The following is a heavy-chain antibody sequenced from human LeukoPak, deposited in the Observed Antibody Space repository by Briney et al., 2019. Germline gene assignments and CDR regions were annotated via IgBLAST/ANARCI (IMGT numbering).Heavy chain of an antibody. Sequence: GGSLRLSCAASGFIFSSYGLHWVRQAPGKGLEWVSAISYDGKNIHYADSVKGRFTISRDNSRNTVYLQMNSLRVEDTAVYYCARTYSRESGYDFVFHYWGQGTRVTVSS. J-gene: IGHJ4*02. D-gene: IGHD5-12*01. CDR1: GFIFSSYG. CDR2: ISYDGKNI. CDR3: ARTYSRESGYDFVFHY. V-gene: IGHV3-33*01.